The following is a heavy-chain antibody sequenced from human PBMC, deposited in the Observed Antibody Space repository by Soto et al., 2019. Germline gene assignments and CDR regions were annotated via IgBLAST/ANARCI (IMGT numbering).Heavy chain of an antibody. Sequence: PSETLSLTCTVSGGSISSYYWSWIRQPPGKGLEWIDYIYYSGSTNYNPSLKSRVTISVDTSKNQFSMKLSSVTAADTAVYYCARAYYDSSGWRVFDYWGQGNLVTVSS. D-gene: IGHD3-22*01. CDR1: GGSISSYY. CDR2: IYYSGST. CDR3: ARAYYDSSGWRVFDY. V-gene: IGHV4-59*01. J-gene: IGHJ4*02.